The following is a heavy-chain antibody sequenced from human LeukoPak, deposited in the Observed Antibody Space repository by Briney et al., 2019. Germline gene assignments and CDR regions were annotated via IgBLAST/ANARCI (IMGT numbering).Heavy chain of an antibody. D-gene: IGHD6-6*01. CDR3: ARVLLRSSSPLDY. V-gene: IGHV4-30-4*08. CDR2: IYYSGST. J-gene: IGHJ4*02. CDR1: GGSISSGDYY. Sequence: PSETLSRTCTVSGGSISSGDYYWSWIRQPPGKGLEWIGYIYYSGSTYYNPSLKSRVTISVDTSKNQFSLKLSSVTAADTAVYYCARVLLRSSSPLDYWGQGTLVTVSS.